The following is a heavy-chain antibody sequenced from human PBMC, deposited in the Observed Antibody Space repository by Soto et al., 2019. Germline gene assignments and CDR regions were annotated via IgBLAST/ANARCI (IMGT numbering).Heavy chain of an antibody. Sequence: ASVKVSCKASGGTFSSYAISWVRQAPGQGLEWMGGIIPIFGTANYAQKFQGRVTITADESTSTAYMELSSLRSEDTAVYYCARARPDAGYCTNGVCPRRPYYYYGMDVWGQGTTVTVSS. CDR2: IIPIFGTA. CDR3: ARARPDAGYCTNGVCPRRPYYYYGMDV. CDR1: GGTFSSYA. D-gene: IGHD2-8*01. V-gene: IGHV1-69*13. J-gene: IGHJ6*02.